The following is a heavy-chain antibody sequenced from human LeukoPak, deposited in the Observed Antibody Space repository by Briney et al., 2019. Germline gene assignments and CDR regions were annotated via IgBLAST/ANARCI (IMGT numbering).Heavy chain of an antibody. CDR3: ARDPPDDYGDS. Sequence: ASVKVSCKTSGYIFTNHGISWVRQAPGQGLEWMGGIIPIFGTANYAQKFQGRVTITADESTSTAYMELSSLRSEDTAVYYCARDPPDDYGDSLGQGILVTVSS. J-gene: IGHJ4*02. CDR1: GYIFTNHG. CDR2: IIPIFGTA. V-gene: IGHV1-69*13.